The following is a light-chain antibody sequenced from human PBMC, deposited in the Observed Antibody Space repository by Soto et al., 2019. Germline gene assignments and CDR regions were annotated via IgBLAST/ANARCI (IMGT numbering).Light chain of an antibody. CDR2: EVS. CDR1: SSDFGSYNY. J-gene: IGLJ2*01. V-gene: IGLV2-14*01. CDR3: SSYTTSSTPVL. Sequence: QSVLTQPASVSGSPEQSITISCTGTSSDFGSYNYVSWYQQHPGKAPKLMIYEVSNRPSGVSYRFSGSKSGNTASLTISGLQAEDEADYYCSSYTTSSTPVLFGGGTKLTVL.